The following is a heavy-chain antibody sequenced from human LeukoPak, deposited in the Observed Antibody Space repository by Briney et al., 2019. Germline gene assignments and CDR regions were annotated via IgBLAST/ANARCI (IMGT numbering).Heavy chain of an antibody. CDR3: ARVRSSGGVLDY. CDR1: GFTFSDYY. CDR2: ISSSSSYA. J-gene: IGHJ4*02. V-gene: IGHV3-11*05. D-gene: IGHD3-16*01. Sequence: GGSLRLSCAASGFTFSDYYMTWIRQAPGKGLEWISYISSSSSYAKYADSVKERFTISRDNAKNSLYLQMNSLRAEDTAVYYCARVRSSGGVLDYWGQGTLVTVSS.